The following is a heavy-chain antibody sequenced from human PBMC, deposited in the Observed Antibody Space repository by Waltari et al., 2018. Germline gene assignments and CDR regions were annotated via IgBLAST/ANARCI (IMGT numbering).Heavy chain of an antibody. D-gene: IGHD6-13*01. CDR2: MNPNSGNT. J-gene: IGHJ4*02. CDR3: ARLSSSWYPGFDY. Sequence: QVQLVQSGAEVKKPGASVKVSCQASGYTFTSYDINCVRQATGQGLEWMGWMNPNSGNTGYAQKFQGRVTSTRNTSISTAYMELSSLRSEDTAVYYCARLSSSWYPGFDYWGQGTLVTVSS. CDR1: GYTFTSYD. V-gene: IGHV1-8*03.